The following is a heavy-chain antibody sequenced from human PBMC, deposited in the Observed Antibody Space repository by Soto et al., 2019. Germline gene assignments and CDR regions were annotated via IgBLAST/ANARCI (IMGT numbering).Heavy chain of an antibody. CDR1: GGSFSGYY. CDR2: INHSGST. D-gene: IGHD6-19*01. V-gene: IGHV4-34*01. J-gene: IGHJ5*02. Sequence: PSETLSLTCAVYGGSFSGYYWSWIRQPPGKGLEWIGEINHSGSTNYNPPLKSRVTISVDTSKNQFSLNLDSVTAADTAVYYCARHLNAVLLDYWGQGTLVTVTYRGAVAGTVWFDPWGQGTLVTVS. CDR3: ARHLNAVLLDYWGQGTLVTVTYRGAVAGTVWFDP.